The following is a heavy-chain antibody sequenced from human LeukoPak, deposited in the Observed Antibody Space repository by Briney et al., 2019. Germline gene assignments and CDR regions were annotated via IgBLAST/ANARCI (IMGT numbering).Heavy chain of an antibody. CDR3: ASGVEYQLLQGNWFDP. CDR2: IIPIFGTA. D-gene: IGHD2-2*01. J-gene: IGHJ5*02. V-gene: IGHV1-69*13. CDR1: GGTFSSYA. Sequence: SVKASCKASGGTFSSYAISWVRQAPGQGLEWMGGIIPIFGTANYAQKFQGRVTITADESTSTAYMELSSLRSEDTAVYYCASGVEYQLLQGNWFDPWGQGTLVTVSS.